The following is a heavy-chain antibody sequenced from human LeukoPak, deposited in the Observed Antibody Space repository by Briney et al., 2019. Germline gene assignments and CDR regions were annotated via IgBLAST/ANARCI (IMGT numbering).Heavy chain of an antibody. CDR2: ISGSSGST. V-gene: IGHV3-23*01. Sequence: GGSLRLSCAASGFTFSSYAMSWVRQAPGKGLEWVSAISGSSGSTYYADSVKGRFTIPRDNSKNTLYLQMSSLRAEDTAVYYCAKDRGSSSLYFDYWGQGTLVTVSS. D-gene: IGHD6-13*01. J-gene: IGHJ4*02. CDR1: GFTFSSYA. CDR3: AKDRGSSSLYFDY.